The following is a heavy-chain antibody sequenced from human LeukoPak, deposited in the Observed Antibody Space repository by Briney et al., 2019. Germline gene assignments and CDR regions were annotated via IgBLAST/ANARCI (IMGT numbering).Heavy chain of an antibody. J-gene: IGHJ4*02. CDR2: IYTSGST. V-gene: IGHV4-61*02. Sequence: PSETLSLTCTVSGGSISSGSYYWSWIRQPAGKGLEWIGRIYTSGSTNYNPSLKSRVTISVDTSKNQFSLKLSSVTAADTAVYYCARDGAGGSRGYFDYWGQGTLVTVSS. CDR1: GGSISSGSYY. D-gene: IGHD3-16*01. CDR3: ARDGAGGSRGYFDY.